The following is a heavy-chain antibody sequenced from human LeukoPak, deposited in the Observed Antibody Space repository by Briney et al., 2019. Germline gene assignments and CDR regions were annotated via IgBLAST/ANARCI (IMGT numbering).Heavy chain of an antibody. CDR1: GFTFNTYA. V-gene: IGHV3-23*01. Sequence: GGSLRLSCAASGFTFNTYAMSWVRQAPGKGVEWGSTFNGGGGSTYYADSVKGRFTIYRENSKNTVYLQMKSLRAEDTAVYYCAKGGGYEAQYYYYYLDVWGKGTTVTISS. D-gene: IGHD5-12*01. J-gene: IGHJ6*03. CDR3: AKGGGYEAQYYYYYLDV. CDR2: FNGGGGST.